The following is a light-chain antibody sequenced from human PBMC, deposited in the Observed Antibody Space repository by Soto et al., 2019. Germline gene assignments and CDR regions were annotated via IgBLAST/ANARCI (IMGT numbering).Light chain of an antibody. CDR1: QSVSSN. CDR2: GAS. V-gene: IGKV3-15*01. CDR3: QQYNNWPPAYT. Sequence: EIVMTQSPATLSVSPGERAPLSCRASQSVSSNLAWHQQKPGQAPRLLIYGASTRATGIPARFSGSGSGTEFTLTISSLQSEDFAVYYCQQYNNWPPAYTFGQGTKLEIK. J-gene: IGKJ2*01.